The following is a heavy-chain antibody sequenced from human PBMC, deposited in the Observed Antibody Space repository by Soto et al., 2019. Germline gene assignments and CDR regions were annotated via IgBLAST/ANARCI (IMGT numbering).Heavy chain of an antibody. CDR2: ISYDGSNK. CDR3: AKDLSSSLYYYGMDV. CDR1: GFTFSSYG. Sequence: QVQLVESGGGVVQPGRSLRLSCAASGFTFSSYGMHWVRQAPGKGLEWVAVISYDGSNKYYADSVKGRFTISRDNSKNTLYLQMNSLRAEDTAGYYCAKDLSSSLYYYGMDVWGQGTTVTVSS. J-gene: IGHJ6*02. V-gene: IGHV3-30*18. D-gene: IGHD6-6*01.